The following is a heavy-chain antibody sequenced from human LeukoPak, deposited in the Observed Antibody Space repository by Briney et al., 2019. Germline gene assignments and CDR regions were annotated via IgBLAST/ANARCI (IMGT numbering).Heavy chain of an antibody. V-gene: IGHV4-39*01. CDR3: ARHGGDILTGSYDY. CDR2: IYYSGST. D-gene: IGHD3-9*01. J-gene: IGHJ4*02. CDR1: GGSISSSSYY. Sequence: PSETLSLTCTVSGGSISSSSYYWGWIRQPPGKGLERIGSIYYSGSTYYNPSLKSRVTISVDTSKNQFSLKLSSVTAADTAVYYCARHGGDILTGSYDYWGQGTLVTVSS.